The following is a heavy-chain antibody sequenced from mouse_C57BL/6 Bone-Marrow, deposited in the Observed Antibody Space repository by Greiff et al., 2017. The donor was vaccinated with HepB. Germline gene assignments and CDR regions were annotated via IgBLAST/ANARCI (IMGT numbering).Heavy chain of an antibody. V-gene: IGHV14-4*01. CDR1: GFNIKDDY. J-gene: IGHJ1*03. CDR3: TGDYGRTPPPWHFDG. D-gene: IGHD1-1*01. CDR2: IDPENGDT. Sequence: EVQLQQSGAELVRPGASVKLSCTASGFNIKDDYMHWVKQRPEQGLEWIGWIDPENGDTEYASKFQGKATITADTSSNTAYLQLRSLTSEDTAVYFCTGDYGRTPPPWHFDGWGTGTPVTVSS.